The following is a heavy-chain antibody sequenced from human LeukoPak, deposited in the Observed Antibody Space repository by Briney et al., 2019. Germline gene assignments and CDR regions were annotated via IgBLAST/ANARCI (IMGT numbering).Heavy chain of an antibody. Sequence: GGSLRLSCAASGFTISNNYMSWVRQAPGRGPEWVSVIHSGGTTHYVDSVKGRFTISRDNSNNTLFLQMDSLRADDTAVYHCTKDPGYGLGIDFGDFWGQGIPVTVSS. CDR1: GFTISNNY. V-gene: IGHV3-66*01. CDR2: IHSGGTT. CDR3: TKDPGYGLGIDFGDF. D-gene: IGHD3-10*01. J-gene: IGHJ4*02.